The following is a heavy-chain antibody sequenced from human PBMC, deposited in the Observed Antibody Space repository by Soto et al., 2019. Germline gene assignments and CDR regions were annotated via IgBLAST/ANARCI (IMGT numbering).Heavy chain of an antibody. V-gene: IGHV3-74*01. CDR3: ARGGATGVDY. CDR1: GFTFNTHW. CDR2: IYFDGITT. J-gene: IGHJ4*02. Sequence: PGGSLRLSCTASGFTFNTHWMHWVRQAPGKGLVWVSRIYFDGITTNYADSVKGRLTVSRDNAKNTVYLHVNTLRDEDTAVYYCARGGATGVDYWGQGTPVRVYS. D-gene: IGHD1-26*01.